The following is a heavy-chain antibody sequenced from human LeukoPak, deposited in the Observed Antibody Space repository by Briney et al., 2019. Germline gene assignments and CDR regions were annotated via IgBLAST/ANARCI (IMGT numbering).Heavy chain of an antibody. CDR2: ISGSGGST. V-gene: IGHV3-23*01. CDR3: AKDPAKYYYDSSGYSTVDY. D-gene: IGHD3-22*01. J-gene: IGHJ4*02. Sequence: PGGSLRLSCAASGFTFSSYAMSWVRQAPGKGLEWVSAISGSGGSTYYADSVKGRFTISRDISKNTLYLQMNSLRAEDTAVYYCAKDPAKYYYDSSGYSTVDYWGQGTLVTVSS. CDR1: GFTFSSYA.